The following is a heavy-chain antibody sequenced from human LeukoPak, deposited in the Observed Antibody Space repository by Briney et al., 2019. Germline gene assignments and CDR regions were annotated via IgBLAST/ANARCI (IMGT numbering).Heavy chain of an antibody. D-gene: IGHD6-19*01. Sequence: GRSLRLSCAASGFTFNNYAMHWVRQAPGKGLEWVSGIGWDDISRGYADSVKGRFTISRDNTKNSLYLQMSSLRTEDMGFYYCARSSGWERHFDYWGQGTLVTVPS. CDR2: IGWDDISR. CDR1: GFTFNNYA. V-gene: IGHV3-9*03. CDR3: ARSSGWERHFDY. J-gene: IGHJ4*02.